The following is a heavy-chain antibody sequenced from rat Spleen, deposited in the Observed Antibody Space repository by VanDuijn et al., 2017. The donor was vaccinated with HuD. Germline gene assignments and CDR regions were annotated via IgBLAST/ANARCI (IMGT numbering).Heavy chain of an antibody. CDR3: ARHPGFDY. CDR1: GFSLTSNG. J-gene: IGHJ2*01. CDR2: IWAGGST. Sequence: QVQLKESGPGLMQPSETLSLTCTVSGFSLTSNGVGWVRQPLGKGLVWMGTIWAGGSTNYNSAVQSRLSISRDPSKSQVFLKMNSLQPEDTGTYYCARHPGFDYWGQGVMVTVSS. V-gene: IGHV2-72*01. D-gene: IGHD5-1*01.